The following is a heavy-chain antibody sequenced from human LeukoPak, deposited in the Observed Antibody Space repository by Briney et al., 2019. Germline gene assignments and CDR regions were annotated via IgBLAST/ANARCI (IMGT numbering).Heavy chain of an antibody. Sequence: GASVKVSCKASGYTFTSYGISWVRQAPGQGLEWMGWISAYNGNTNYAQKLQGRVTMTTDTSTSTAYMELRSLRSDDTAVYYCARAYYDSSGYSPPPIGYWGQGTLVTVSS. CDR3: ARAYYDSSGYSPPPIGY. CDR1: GYTFTSYG. CDR2: ISAYNGNT. V-gene: IGHV1-18*01. D-gene: IGHD3-22*01. J-gene: IGHJ4*02.